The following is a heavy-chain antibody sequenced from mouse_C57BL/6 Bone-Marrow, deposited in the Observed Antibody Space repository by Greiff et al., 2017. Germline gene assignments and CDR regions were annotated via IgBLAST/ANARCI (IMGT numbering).Heavy chain of an antibody. Sequence: VQLKQSGTVLARPGASVKMSCKTSGYTFTSYWMHWVKQRPGQGLEWIGAIYPGNSDTSYNQKFKGKAKLTAVTSASTAYMELSSLTNEDSAVYYCKYYGSSYDLYYFDYWGQGTTLTVSS. CDR3: KYYGSSYDLYYFDY. D-gene: IGHD1-1*01. CDR2: IYPGNSDT. CDR1: GYTFTSYW. V-gene: IGHV1-5*01. J-gene: IGHJ2*01.